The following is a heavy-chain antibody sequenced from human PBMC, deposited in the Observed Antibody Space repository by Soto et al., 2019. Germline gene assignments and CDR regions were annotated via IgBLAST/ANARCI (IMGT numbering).Heavy chain of an antibody. CDR1: GYTFTSYA. CDR3: ASWAVYCSGGSCYSARGYFDY. Sequence: SVKVSCKASGYTFTSYAISWVRQAPGQGLEWMGGIIPIFGTANYAQKFQGRVTITADESTSTAYMELSSLRSEDTAVYYCASWAVYCSGGSCYSARGYFDYWGQGTLVTVSS. CDR2: IIPIFGTA. V-gene: IGHV1-69*13. J-gene: IGHJ4*02. D-gene: IGHD2-15*01.